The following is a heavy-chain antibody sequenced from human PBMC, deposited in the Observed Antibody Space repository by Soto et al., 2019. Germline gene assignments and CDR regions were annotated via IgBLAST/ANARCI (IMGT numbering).Heavy chain of an antibody. CDR2: ISYNGSNK. CDR1: GFTFSSYG. V-gene: IGHV3-30*18. J-gene: IGHJ4*02. D-gene: IGHD5-12*01. Sequence: QVQLVESGGGVVQPGRSLRLSCAASGFTFSSYGMHWVRQAPGKGLEWVAVISYNGSNKYYADSVKGRFTISRDNSKNTLYLQMNSLRAEDTAVYYCANGYSGYDLGAVAGSYWGQGTLVTVSS. CDR3: ANGYSGYDLGAVAGSY.